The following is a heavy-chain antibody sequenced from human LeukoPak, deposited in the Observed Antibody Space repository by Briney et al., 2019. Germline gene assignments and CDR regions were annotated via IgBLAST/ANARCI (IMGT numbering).Heavy chain of an antibody. D-gene: IGHD3-9*01. CDR1: GFTFSNYV. CDR3: ARASSKQLAGYLPDGFDI. CDR2: ISSSGTYV. V-gene: IGHV3-21*01. Sequence: PGGSLRLSCSASGFTFSNYVMHWVRQAPGKGLEWVSSISSSGTYVYYADSVKGRFTISRDNAKNSLSLQMNSLRADDAAVYYCARASSKQLAGYLPDGFDIWGQGTMVTVSS. J-gene: IGHJ3*02.